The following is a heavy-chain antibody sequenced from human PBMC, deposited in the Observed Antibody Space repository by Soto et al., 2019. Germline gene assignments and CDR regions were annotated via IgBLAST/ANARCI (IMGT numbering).Heavy chain of an antibody. Sequence: SETLSLTCAVYGGSFSGYYWSWIRQPPGKGLEWIGEINHSGSTNYNPSLKSRVTISVDTSKNQFSLKLSSVTAADTAVYYCARHRCSGGSCHTNYYGMDVWGQGTTVTVSS. CDR2: INHSGST. CDR1: GGSFSGYY. CDR3: ARHRCSGGSCHTNYYGMDV. D-gene: IGHD2-15*01. V-gene: IGHV4-34*01. J-gene: IGHJ6*02.